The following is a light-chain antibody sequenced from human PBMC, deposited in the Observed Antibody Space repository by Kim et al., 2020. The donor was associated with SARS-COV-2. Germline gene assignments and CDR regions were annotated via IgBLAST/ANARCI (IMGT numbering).Light chain of an antibody. CDR3: GSYAGSKNV. J-gene: IGLJ1*01. CDR2: EVS. CDR1: SSDVGGYNY. Sequence: QSVLTQPPSASGSPGQSVAISCTGTSSDVGGYNYDYWYQQHPGKAPKLMIYEVSKRPSGVPDRFSGSKSGNTASLTVSGLQAEDEADYYCGSYAGSKNVFGTGTKVTVL. V-gene: IGLV2-8*01.